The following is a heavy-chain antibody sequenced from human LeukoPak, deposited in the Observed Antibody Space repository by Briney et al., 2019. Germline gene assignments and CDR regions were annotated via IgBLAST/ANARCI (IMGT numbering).Heavy chain of an antibody. V-gene: IGHV3-49*04. CDR2: IRGKVYGGTT. CDR3: TRAVPHTDY. D-gene: IGHD6-19*01. Sequence: GGSLRLSCTASGFTFGDFTLGWVRQAPGKGLEWLGFIRGKVYGGTTEYAASVKGRFTFSGDDSKSIAYLQMNSLKTEDTAVYYCTRAVPHTDYWGQGTVVTVSS. CDR1: GFTFGDFT. J-gene: IGHJ4*02.